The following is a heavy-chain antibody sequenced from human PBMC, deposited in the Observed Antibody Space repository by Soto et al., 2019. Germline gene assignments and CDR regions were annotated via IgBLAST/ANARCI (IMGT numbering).Heavy chain of an antibody. CDR3: ARSITMLQGAKYYFDY. V-gene: IGHV1-3*01. CDR2: INAGNGDT. J-gene: IGHJ4*01. Sequence: GASVKVSCKASGYTFTSHSIHWVRQAPGQRLEWLGWINAGNGDTKYSQKFQGRVTITRDTSASTSYMEMSTLTSEDTALYYCARSITMLQGAKYYFDYWGHGTLVTVSS. D-gene: IGHD3-10*01. CDR1: GYTFTSHS.